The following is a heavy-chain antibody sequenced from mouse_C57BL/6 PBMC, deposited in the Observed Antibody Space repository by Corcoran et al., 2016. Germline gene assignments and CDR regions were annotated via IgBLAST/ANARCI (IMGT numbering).Heavy chain of an antibody. Sequence: QIQLVQSGPELKKPGETVKISCKASGYTFTTYGMSWVKQAPGKGLKWMGWINTYSGVPTYADDFKGRFAFSLETSASTAYLQINNLKNEDTATYFCARRSSGYLYYFDYWGQGTTLTVSS. CDR1: GYTFTTYG. J-gene: IGHJ2*01. D-gene: IGHD3-2*02. CDR2: INTYSGVP. V-gene: IGHV9-3*01. CDR3: ARRSSGYLYYFDY.